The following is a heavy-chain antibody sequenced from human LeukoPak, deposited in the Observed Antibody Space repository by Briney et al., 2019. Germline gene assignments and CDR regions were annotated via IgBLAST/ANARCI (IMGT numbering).Heavy chain of an antibody. D-gene: IGHD4-17*01. V-gene: IGHV3-30*03. J-gene: IGHJ2*01. CDR3: AGAYGDNWYFDL. Sequence: GGSLRLSCAASGFTFSSYGMHWVRQAPGKGLEWVAVISDDGNNKYYADSVKGRFTISRDNSKTTLYLQMNSLRAEDTAVYYCAGAYGDNWYFDLWGRGTLVTVSS. CDR1: GFTFSSYG. CDR2: ISDDGNNK.